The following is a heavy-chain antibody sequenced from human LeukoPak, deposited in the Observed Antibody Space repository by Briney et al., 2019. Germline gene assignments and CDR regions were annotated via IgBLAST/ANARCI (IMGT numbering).Heavy chain of an antibody. Sequence: ASVKVSXKASGYTFTGYYMHWVRQAPGQGLEWMGWINPNSGGTNYAQKFQGRVTMTRGTSISTAYMELSRLRSDDTAVYYCARGFGYHCSSTSCYSRYFQHWGQGTLVTVSS. D-gene: IGHD2-2*01. CDR3: ARGFGYHCSSTSCYSRYFQH. CDR2: INPNSGGT. CDR1: GYTFTGYY. V-gene: IGHV1-2*02. J-gene: IGHJ1*01.